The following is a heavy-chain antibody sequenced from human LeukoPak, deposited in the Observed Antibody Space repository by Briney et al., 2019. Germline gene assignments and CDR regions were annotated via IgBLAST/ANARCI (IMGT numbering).Heavy chain of an antibody. J-gene: IGHJ4*02. V-gene: IGHV1-18*01. CDR1: GYTFTSDG. Sequence: ASVKVSCKASGYTFTSDGISWVRQAPGQGLEWMGRISAYNGNTNYAQKLQGRVTMTTDTSTSTAYMELRSLRSDDTAVYYCARGSTYYDFWSGYSTYYFDYWGQGTLVTVSS. CDR3: ARGSTYYDFWSGYSTYYFDY. CDR2: ISAYNGNT. D-gene: IGHD3-3*01.